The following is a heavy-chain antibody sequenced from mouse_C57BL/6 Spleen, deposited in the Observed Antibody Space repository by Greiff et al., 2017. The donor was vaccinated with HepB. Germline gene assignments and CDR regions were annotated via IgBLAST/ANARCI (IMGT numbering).Heavy chain of an antibody. CDR2: SRNKANDYTT. V-gene: IGHV7-1*01. CDR1: GFTFSDFY. Sequence: EVHLVESGGGLVQSGRSLRLSCATSGFTFSDFYMEWVRQAPGKGLEWIAASRNKANDYTTEYSASVKGRFIVSRDTSQSILYLQMNALRAEDTAIYYCARDAGARMDYWGQGTSVTVSS. CDR3: ARDAGARMDY. J-gene: IGHJ4*01.